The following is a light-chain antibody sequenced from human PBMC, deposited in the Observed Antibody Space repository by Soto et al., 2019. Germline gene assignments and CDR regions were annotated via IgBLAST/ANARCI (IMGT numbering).Light chain of an antibody. CDR3: SSYTSSGTYV. CDR1: SSDVGNYKY. J-gene: IGLJ1*01. V-gene: IGLV2-14*01. Sequence: ALTQPASVSGSPGQSITISCTGTSSDVGNYKYVSWYQQHPGKAPKLMIYEVSNRPSGVSNRFSGPKSGNTASLTISGLQAEDETDYYCSSYTSSGTYVFGTGTKVTVL. CDR2: EVS.